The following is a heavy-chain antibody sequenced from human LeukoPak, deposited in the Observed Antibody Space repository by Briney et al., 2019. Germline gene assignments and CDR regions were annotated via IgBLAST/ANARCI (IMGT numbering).Heavy chain of an antibody. V-gene: IGHV7-4-1*04. CDR2: INTNTGNP. CDR1: VYTFTSYG. CDR3: ASSNNDGDYLGVGFDY. Sequence: GASVKVSCKASVYTFTSYGINWVRQAPGQGLEWMGWINTNTGNPTYAQGFTGRFVFSLDTSVRMAYLQISSLKAVDTAVYYCASSNNDGDYLGVGFDYWGQGTLVTVSS. D-gene: IGHD4-17*01. J-gene: IGHJ4*02.